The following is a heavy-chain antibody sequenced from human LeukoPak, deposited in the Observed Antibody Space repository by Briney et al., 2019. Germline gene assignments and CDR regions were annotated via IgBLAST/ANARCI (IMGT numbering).Heavy chain of an antibody. D-gene: IGHD6-13*01. J-gene: IGHJ4*02. CDR1: GGTFSSYA. Sequence: ASVKVSCKASGGTFSSYAISWVRQAPGQGLEWMGGIIPIFGTANYAQKFQGRVTITADESTSTAYMELSSLRSEDTAVYYCARDKRETTDSSWYLGYWGQGTLVTVSS. V-gene: IGHV1-69*13. CDR3: ARDKRETTDSSWYLGY. CDR2: IIPIFGTA.